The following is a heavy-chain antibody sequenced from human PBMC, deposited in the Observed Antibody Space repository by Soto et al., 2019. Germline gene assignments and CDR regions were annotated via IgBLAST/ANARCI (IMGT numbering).Heavy chain of an antibody. D-gene: IGHD3-9*01. V-gene: IGHV3-30*18. J-gene: IGHJ4*02. CDR2: SSHDGTSQ. CDR3: AKGELPSFDFLLCH. CDR1: GFTLSSYG. Sequence: QVQLVESGGGVVQPGGSLRLYCAASGFTLSSYGIHCVRQAPGKGLEWVAASSHDGTSQLYAVSVKGRFSMSRDNSKNTLYLQMDSLRAEDTAIYYCAKGELPSFDFLLCHWGQGTLVNVSS.